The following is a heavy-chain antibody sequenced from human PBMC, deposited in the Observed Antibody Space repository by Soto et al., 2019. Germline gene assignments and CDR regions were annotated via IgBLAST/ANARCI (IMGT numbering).Heavy chain of an antibody. Sequence: ASVKVSCKASGYTFTSYGISWVRQAPGQGLEWMGWISAYNGNTNYAQKLQGRVTMTTDTSTSTAYMELRSLRSDDTAVYYCARVGGSGGSCYGPYYFDYWGQGTLVTVSS. CDR1: GYTFTSYG. D-gene: IGHD2-15*01. CDR2: ISAYNGNT. V-gene: IGHV1-18*01. CDR3: ARVGGSGGSCYGPYYFDY. J-gene: IGHJ4*02.